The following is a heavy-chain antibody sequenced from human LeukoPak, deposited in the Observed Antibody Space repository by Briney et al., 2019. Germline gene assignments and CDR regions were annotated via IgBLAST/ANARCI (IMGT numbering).Heavy chain of an antibody. CDR2: INHSGST. D-gene: IGHD1-26*01. V-gene: IGHV4-34*01. J-gene: IGHJ3*02. CDR1: GGSFSGYY. CDR3: ARDVERGSYPRDAFDI. Sequence: SETLCLTCAVYGGSFSGYYWSWIRQPPGKGLEWIGEINHSGSTNYNPSLKSRVTISVDTSKNQFSLKLSSVTAADTAVYYCARDVERGSYPRDAFDIWGQGTMVTVSS.